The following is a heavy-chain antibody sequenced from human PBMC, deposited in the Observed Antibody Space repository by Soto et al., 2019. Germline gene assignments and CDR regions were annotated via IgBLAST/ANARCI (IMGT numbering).Heavy chain of an antibody. CDR3: ARDIGSPVPLDRCSWYPGGRGGCLYY. Sequence: QVQLVQSGAEVKKPGASVKVSCKASGYTFTSYGINWVRQAPGQALQWMGWIGAYNGNTDYEQKRQGRGTITTHTSTRTACVELRSLRYEDTAVDYCARDIGSPVPLDRCSWYPGGRGGCLYYWGQGTLVTVSS. V-gene: IGHV1-18*04. CDR1: GYTFTSYG. CDR2: IGAYNGNT. J-gene: IGHJ4*02. D-gene: IGHD6-13*01.